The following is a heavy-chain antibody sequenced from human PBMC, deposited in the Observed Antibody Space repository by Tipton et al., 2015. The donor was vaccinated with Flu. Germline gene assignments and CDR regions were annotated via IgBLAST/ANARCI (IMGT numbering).Heavy chain of an antibody. CDR1: GFTIRSNY. Sequence: SLRLSCAASGFTIRSNYMNWVRQAPGKGLEWVSVIYSVGDTYYADSVRGRFTISRDSSKNTLYLQMNSLRAEDTAVYYCARGRGYCVTTTCLLPFDFWGQGTLVTVSS. V-gene: IGHV3-53*01. J-gene: IGHJ4*02. CDR3: ARGRGYCVTTTCLLPFDF. D-gene: IGHD2-2*01. CDR2: IYSVGDT.